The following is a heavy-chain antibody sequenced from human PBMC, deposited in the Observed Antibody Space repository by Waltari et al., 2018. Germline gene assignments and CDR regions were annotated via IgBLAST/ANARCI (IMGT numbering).Heavy chain of an antibody. J-gene: IGHJ5*02. D-gene: IGHD6-13*01. V-gene: IGHV1-2*02. CDR3: ARDSGSSWAFDP. Sequence: QVQLVQSGAEVKKPGASVKVSCKASGYTFTGYYMHWVRQAPGQGLEWMGGINPNIGGTNYAQKFQGRVTMTRDTSISTAYMELSRLRSDDTAVYYCARDSGSSWAFDPWGQGTLVTVSS. CDR2: INPNIGGT. CDR1: GYTFTGYY.